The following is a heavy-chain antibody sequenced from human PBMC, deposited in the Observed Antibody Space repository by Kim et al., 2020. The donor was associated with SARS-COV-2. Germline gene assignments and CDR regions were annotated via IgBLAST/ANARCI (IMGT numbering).Heavy chain of an antibody. CDR2: ISAYNGNT. Sequence: ASVKVSCKASGYTFTSYGITWVRQAPGQGLEWMGWISAYNGNTNYAQKLQGRVTMTTDTSTSTAYMELRSLKSDDTAVYYCARDAYYYGSGSYTANDPSGQGTLVTVSS. D-gene: IGHD3-10*01. J-gene: IGHJ5*02. V-gene: IGHV1-18*01. CDR3: ARDAYYYGSGSYTANDP. CDR1: GYTFTSYG.